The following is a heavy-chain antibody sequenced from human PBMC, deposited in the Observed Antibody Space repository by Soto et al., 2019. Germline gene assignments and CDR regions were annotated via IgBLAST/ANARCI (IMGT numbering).Heavy chain of an antibody. CDR2: IVPLSGTP. J-gene: IGHJ4*02. V-gene: IGHV1-69*06. CDR3: ARDWRQMSRGGFFDY. CDR1: GGNSNSYS. Sequence: QVRLVQSGAEVKKPGSSVKLSCKVSGGNSNSYSIAWVRQAPGQGLQWLGTIVPLSGTPNHAHKFQGRVTITADTSTNTAYLELSSLRFEDTAIYYCARDWRQMSRGGFFDYWGQGSLVTISS. D-gene: IGHD3-3*01.